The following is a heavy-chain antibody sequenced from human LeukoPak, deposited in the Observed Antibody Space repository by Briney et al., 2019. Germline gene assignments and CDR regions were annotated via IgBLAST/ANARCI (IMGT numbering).Heavy chain of an antibody. D-gene: IGHD3-10*01. CDR3: ARDPGDYYGSGSD. CDR2: ISSSSSYI. J-gene: IGHJ4*02. Sequence: GGSLRLSCAASGFTFGRYEMNWVRQASGKGLEWVSSISSSSSYIYYADSVKGRFTISRDNAKNSLYLQMNSLRAEDTAVYYCARDPGDYYGSGSDWGQGTLVTVSS. V-gene: IGHV3-21*01. CDR1: GFTFGRYE.